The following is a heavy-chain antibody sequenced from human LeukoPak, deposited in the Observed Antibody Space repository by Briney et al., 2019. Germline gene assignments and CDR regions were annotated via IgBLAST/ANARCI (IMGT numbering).Heavy chain of an antibody. CDR3: ARDFTCGGDCYRFDY. CDR1: GGSTSSYY. J-gene: IGHJ4*02. Sequence: SETLSLTCTVSGGSTSSYYWSWIRQPAGKGLEWIGRIYTSGSTNYNPSLKSRVTMSVDTSKNQFSLKLSSVTAADTAVYYCARDFTCGGDCYRFDYWGQGTLVTVSS. D-gene: IGHD2-21*02. CDR2: IYTSGST. V-gene: IGHV4-4*07.